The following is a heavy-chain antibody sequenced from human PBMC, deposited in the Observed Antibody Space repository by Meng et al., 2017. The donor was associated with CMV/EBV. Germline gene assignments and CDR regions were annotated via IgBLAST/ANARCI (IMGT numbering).Heavy chain of an antibody. V-gene: IGHV3-30-3*01. CDR3: ASGDLGARYYYYGMDV. CDR1: GFTFSSYA. J-gene: IGHJ6*02. CDR2: ISYDGSNK. Sequence: GESLKISCAASGFTFSSYAMHWVRQAPGKGLEWLAVISYDGSNKYYADSVKGRFTISRDNSKNTLYLQMNSLRAEDTAVYYCASGDLGARYYYYGMDVWGQGTTVTVSS. D-gene: IGHD1-26*01.